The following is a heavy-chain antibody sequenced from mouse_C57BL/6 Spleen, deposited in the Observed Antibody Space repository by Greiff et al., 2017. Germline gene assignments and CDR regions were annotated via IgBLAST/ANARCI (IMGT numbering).Heavy chain of an antibody. V-gene: IGHV1-59*01. J-gene: IGHJ1*03. Sequence: VQLQQPGAELVRPGTSVKLSCKASGYTFTSYWMHWVKQRPGQGLEWIGVIDPSDSYTNYNQKFKGKATLTVDTSSSQAYMQLISLTSEDSAVYYCARTTTVVARYFDVWGTGTTVTVSS. CDR1: GYTFTSYW. D-gene: IGHD1-1*01. CDR3: ARTTTVVARYFDV. CDR2: IDPSDSYT.